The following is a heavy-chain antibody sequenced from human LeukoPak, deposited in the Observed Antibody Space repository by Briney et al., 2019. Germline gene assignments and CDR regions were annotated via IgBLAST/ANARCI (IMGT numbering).Heavy chain of an antibody. Sequence: SETLSLTCTVSGGSISSSSYYWDWVRQPPGKGLEWIGSISYSGSTTYNPSLKSGVTISVDWSKNQFSLKLSSVTAADTAVYYCAGHAHHGNHDYWGQGTLVTVSS. J-gene: IGHJ4*02. V-gene: IGHV4-39*01. CDR2: ISYSGST. CDR3: AGHAHHGNHDY. CDR1: GGSISSSSYY. D-gene: IGHD1-14*01.